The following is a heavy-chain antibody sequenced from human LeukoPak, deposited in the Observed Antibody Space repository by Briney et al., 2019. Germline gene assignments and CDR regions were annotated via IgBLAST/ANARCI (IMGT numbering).Heavy chain of an antibody. V-gene: IGHV3-20*04. CDR1: GFTFDDYG. CDR3: ARDGSGYDYGPYAFDI. D-gene: IGHD5-12*01. Sequence: GGSLRLSCAASGFTFDDYGMSWVRQAPGKGLEWVSGINWNGGSTGYADSVKGRFTISRDNAKNSLYLQMNSLRAEDTALCYCARDGSGYDYGPYAFDIWGQGTMVTVSS. J-gene: IGHJ3*02. CDR2: INWNGGST.